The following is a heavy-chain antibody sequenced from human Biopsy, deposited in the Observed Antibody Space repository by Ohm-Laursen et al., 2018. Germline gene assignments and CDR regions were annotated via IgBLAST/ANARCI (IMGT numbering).Heavy chain of an antibody. CDR3: ARHPTGFWFDP. J-gene: IGHJ5*02. CDR2: IFYGGIT. CDR1: GGSISSETNY. Sequence: GTLSLTCTVSGGSISSETNYWGWIRQPTGKGLEWIGRIFYGGITYYNPSLKSQVTISVDTSKNQFSLNLSSVSGADTAVYYCARHPTGFWFDPWGQGTLVTVSS. V-gene: IGHV4-39*01.